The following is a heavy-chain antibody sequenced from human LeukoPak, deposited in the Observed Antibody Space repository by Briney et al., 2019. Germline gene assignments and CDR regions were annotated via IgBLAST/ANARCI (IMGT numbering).Heavy chain of an antibody. J-gene: IGHJ3*02. V-gene: IGHV5-10-1*01. CDR2: IDRGDSYT. CDR1: GYSFTSYW. D-gene: IGHD3-9*01. Sequence: GESLRISCKGSGYSFTSYWISWVRQMPGKGLEWMGRIDRGDSYTNYSPSFQGHVTISADKSISTAYLQWSSLKASDTAMYYCARHVSDILTGHAFDIWGQGTMVTVSS. CDR3: ARHVSDILTGHAFDI.